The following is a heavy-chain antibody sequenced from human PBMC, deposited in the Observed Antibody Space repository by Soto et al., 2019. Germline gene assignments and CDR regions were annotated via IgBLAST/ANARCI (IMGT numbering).Heavy chain of an antibody. CDR2: VYYNGNT. CDR3: ARARLRAVYAFDF. V-gene: IGHV4-31*03. J-gene: IGHJ3*01. CDR1: GVSITSGAYY. Sequence: TLSLTCTLSGVSITSGAYYWTWVRQHPGKGLEWIGYVYYNGNTYFSPSPKSRLTISIDTSKNQFSLKLSSVTAADTAMYYCARARLRAVYAFDFWGQGTMVTVSS. D-gene: IGHD4-17*01.